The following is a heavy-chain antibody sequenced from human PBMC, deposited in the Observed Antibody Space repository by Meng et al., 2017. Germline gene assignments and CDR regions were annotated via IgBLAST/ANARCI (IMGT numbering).Heavy chain of an antibody. V-gene: IGHV3-15*01. CDR3: TTDRGRGTVTIAY. D-gene: IGHD4-17*01. J-gene: IGHJ4*02. CDR2: IKSKTDGGTT. CDR1: GFTFSNAW. Sequence: GQRGGSGGGLVKPGGSLRLSCAASGFTFSNAWMSWVRQAPGKGLEWVGRIKSKTDGGTTDYAAPVKGRFTISRDDSKNTLYLQMNSLKTEDTAVYYCTTDRGRGTVTIAYWGQGALVTVSS.